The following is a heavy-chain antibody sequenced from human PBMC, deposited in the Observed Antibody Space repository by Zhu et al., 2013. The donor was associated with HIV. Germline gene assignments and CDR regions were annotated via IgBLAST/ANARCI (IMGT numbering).Heavy chain of an antibody. CDR3: AKGYSSGWSRYYYYYYMDV. D-gene: IGHD6-19*01. J-gene: IGHJ6*03. Sequence: VQLVESGGGVVQPGRSLRLSCAASGFTFSSYGMHWVRQAPGKGLEWVAVISYDGSNKYYADSVKGRSTISRDNSKNTLYLQMNSLRAEVTAVYYCAKGYSSGWSRYYYYYYMDVWGKGTTVTVSS. CDR2: ISYDGSNK. V-gene: IGHV3-30*18. CDR1: GFTFSSYG.